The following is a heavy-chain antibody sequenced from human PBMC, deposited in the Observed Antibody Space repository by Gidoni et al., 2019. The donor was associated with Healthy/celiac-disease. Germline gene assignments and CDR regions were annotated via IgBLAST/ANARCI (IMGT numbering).Heavy chain of an antibody. D-gene: IGHD3-10*01. J-gene: IGHJ4*02. CDR3: AKDEGDYYGSGSYSAFDY. V-gene: IGHV3-23*01. Sequence: EVQLLESGGGLVQPGGSLRLSCAASGFTFSSYAMSWVHQAPGKGLEWVSAISGSGGSTYYADSVKGRFTISRDNSKNTLYLQMNSLRAEDTAVYYCAKDEGDYYGSGSYSAFDYWGQGTLVTVSS. CDR2: ISGSGGST. CDR1: GFTFSSYA.